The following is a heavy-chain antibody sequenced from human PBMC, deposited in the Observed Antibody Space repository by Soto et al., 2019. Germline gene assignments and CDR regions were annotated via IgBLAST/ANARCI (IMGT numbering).Heavy chain of an antibody. CDR2: ISHNVSIQ. V-gene: IGHV3-30*04. Sequence: TGGSLRLSCAASGLTFSNYAMHWVRQAPGKGLEWVTMISHNVSIQFYADSVKGRFTISRDNAKNSLYLQMNSLRAEDTAVYYCARGNYDYVWGSYRRTSVDYWGQGTLVTVSS. CDR1: GLTFSNYA. CDR3: ARGNYDYVWGSYRRTSVDY. J-gene: IGHJ4*02. D-gene: IGHD3-16*02.